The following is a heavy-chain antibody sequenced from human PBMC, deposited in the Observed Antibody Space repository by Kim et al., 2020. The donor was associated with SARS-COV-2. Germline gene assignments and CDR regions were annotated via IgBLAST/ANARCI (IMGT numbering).Heavy chain of an antibody. CDR1: GGSFSGYY. J-gene: IGHJ4*02. Sequence: SKTLSLTCAVYGGSFSGYYWSWIRQPPGKGLEWIGEINHSGSTNYNPSLKSRVTISVDTSKNQFSLKLSSVTAADTAVYYCARALYSGSYRGWGQGTLVTVSS. V-gene: IGHV4-34*01. CDR3: ARALYSGSYRG. CDR2: INHSGST. D-gene: IGHD1-26*01.